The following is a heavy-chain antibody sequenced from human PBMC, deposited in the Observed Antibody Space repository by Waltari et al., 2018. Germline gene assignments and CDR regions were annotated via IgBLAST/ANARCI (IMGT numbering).Heavy chain of an antibody. CDR1: GFTFSSYG. Sequence: QVQLVESGGGVVQPGGSLRLSCAASGFTFSSYGMHWVRQAPGKGMGGVAFIRYDGINKYYADSVKGLFTISRDNSKNTLYLQMNGLRAEDTAVYYCAKDHPRPAPAWYFDYWGQGTLVTVSS. D-gene: IGHD6-6*01. CDR3: AKDHPRPAPAWYFDY. J-gene: IGHJ4*02. CDR2: IRYDGINK. V-gene: IGHV3-30*02.